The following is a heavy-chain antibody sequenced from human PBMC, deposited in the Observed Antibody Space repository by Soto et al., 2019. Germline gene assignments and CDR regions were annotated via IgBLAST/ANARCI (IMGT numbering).Heavy chain of an antibody. J-gene: IGHJ6*02. CDR1: GDTFSSFW. D-gene: IGHD3-22*01. CDR3: AKSDYFHTSGSLYGLDV. CDR2: INLDDSDT. V-gene: IGHV5-51*01. Sequence: GESLKISCKASGDTFSSFWIAWVRQVPEKGLEWMGTINLDDSDTTYSPSFQGQVTISADKSLNTAYLQWNSLKASDTAIFFRAKSDYFHTSGSLYGLDVWGQGTTVTVSS.